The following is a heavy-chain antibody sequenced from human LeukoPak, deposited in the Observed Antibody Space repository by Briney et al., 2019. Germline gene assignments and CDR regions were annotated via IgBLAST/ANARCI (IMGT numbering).Heavy chain of an antibody. Sequence: SETLSLTCTVSGGSISSGGYYWSWIRQPPGKGLEWIGYIYHSGSTYYNPSLKSRVTISVDRSKNQFSLKLSSVTAADTAVYYCARDTGATGAFDIWGQGTMVTVSS. V-gene: IGHV4-30-2*01. CDR1: GGSISSGGYY. J-gene: IGHJ3*02. CDR2: IYHSGST. CDR3: ARDTGATGAFDI. D-gene: IGHD1-26*01.